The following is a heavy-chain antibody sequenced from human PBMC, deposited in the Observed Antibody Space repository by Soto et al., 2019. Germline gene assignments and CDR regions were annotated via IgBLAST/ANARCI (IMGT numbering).Heavy chain of an antibody. D-gene: IGHD6-13*01. CDR3: ARDEGGAAAGSPYYGMDV. CDR1: GFTVSSNY. CDR2: IYSGGST. Sequence: PGGSLKLTCAASGFTVSSNYMSWVRQAPEKGLEWVSVIYSGGSTYYADSVKGRFTISRDNSKNTLYLQMNSLRAEDTAVYYCARDEGGAAAGSPYYGMDVWGQGTTVTVSS. V-gene: IGHV3-53*01. J-gene: IGHJ6*02.